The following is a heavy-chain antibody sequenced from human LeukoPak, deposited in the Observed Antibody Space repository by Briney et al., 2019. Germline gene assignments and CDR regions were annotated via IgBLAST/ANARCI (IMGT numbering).Heavy chain of an antibody. CDR2: IYSGGST. D-gene: IGHD3-10*01. Sequence: GGSLRLSCAASGFTVSSNYMSWVRQAPGKGLEWVSVIYSGGSTYYADSVKGRFTISRDNSKNTLYLQMNSLRAEDTAVYCCARDKHDSGSYYLYYYGMDVWGQGTTVTVSS. CDR1: GFTVSSNY. CDR3: ARDKHDSGSYYLYYYGMDV. V-gene: IGHV3-66*01. J-gene: IGHJ6*02.